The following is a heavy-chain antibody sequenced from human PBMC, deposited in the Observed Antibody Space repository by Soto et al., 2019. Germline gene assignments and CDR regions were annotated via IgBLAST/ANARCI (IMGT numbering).Heavy chain of an antibody. CDR3: AVGVDYGDYGYFDS. Sequence: QVQMVQSGTEVKEPGASVKVSCKASGYTFSSRGISWVRQAPGQGLEWLGWISCYNGDTFYAQKVQGRVTMTTDRYTSTAYLDLRNLRSDDTAVYYCAVGVDYGDYGYFDSWGQGTLVTVSS. CDR1: GYTFSSRG. CDR2: ISCYNGDT. D-gene: IGHD4-17*01. V-gene: IGHV1-18*04. J-gene: IGHJ4*02.